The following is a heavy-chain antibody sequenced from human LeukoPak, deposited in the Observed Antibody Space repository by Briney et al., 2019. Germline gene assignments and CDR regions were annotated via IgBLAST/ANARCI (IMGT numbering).Heavy chain of an antibody. D-gene: IGHD6-19*01. J-gene: IGHJ4*02. CDR2: IYHSGST. CDR3: ARTTPGGWYSSYFDY. CDR1: GGSISSGGYS. V-gene: IGHV4-30-2*01. Sequence: SETLSLTCAVSGGSISSGGYSWSWIRQPPGKGLEWIGYIYHSGSTYYNPSLKSRVTISVDRSKNQFSLKLSSVTVADTAVYYCARTTPGGWYSSYFDYWGQGTLVTVSS.